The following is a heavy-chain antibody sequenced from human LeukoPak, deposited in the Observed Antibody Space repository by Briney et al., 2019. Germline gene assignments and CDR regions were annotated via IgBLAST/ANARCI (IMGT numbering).Heavy chain of an antibody. CDR3: AKVPYYYDSSGYIYFDY. CDR1: GFTFSSYS. CDR2: IIANGGRA. D-gene: IGHD3-22*01. V-gene: IGHV3-23*01. Sequence: GGSLRLSCAASGFTFSSYSMNWVRQAPGKGLEWVSSIIANGGRAYYADSVKGRFTISRDNSKHTLYLQMNSLGADDTAVYYCAKVPYYYDSSGYIYFDYWGQGTLVTVSS. J-gene: IGHJ4*02.